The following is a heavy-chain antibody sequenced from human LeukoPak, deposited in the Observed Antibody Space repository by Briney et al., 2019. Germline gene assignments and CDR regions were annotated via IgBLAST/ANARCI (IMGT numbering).Heavy chain of an antibody. Sequence: NPSETLSLTCAVYGGSFSGYYWSWIRQPPGKGLEWIGEINHSGSTNYNPSLKSRVTISVDTSKNQFSLKLSSVTAADTAVYYCARHYSSGWPRYLNWFDPWGQGTLVTVSS. CDR1: GGSFSGYY. V-gene: IGHV4-34*01. J-gene: IGHJ5*02. CDR2: INHSGST. CDR3: ARHYSSGWPRYLNWFDP. D-gene: IGHD6-19*01.